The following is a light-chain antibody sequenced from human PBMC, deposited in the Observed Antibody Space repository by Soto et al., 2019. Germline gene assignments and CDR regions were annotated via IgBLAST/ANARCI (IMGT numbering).Light chain of an antibody. Sequence: QSVLVQPPSASGTPGQRVTISCSGSSSNIGSYYGYWYQQLPGTAPKLLIYRSNQRPSGVPDRFSGSKSGTSASLAISGLRSEDEADYFCAAWDDSLSVVFGGGTKVTVL. CDR3: AAWDDSLSVV. CDR1: SSNIGSYY. J-gene: IGLJ2*01. CDR2: RSN. V-gene: IGLV1-47*01.